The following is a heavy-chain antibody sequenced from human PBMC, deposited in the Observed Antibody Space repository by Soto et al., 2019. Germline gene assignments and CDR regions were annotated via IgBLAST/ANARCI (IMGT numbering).Heavy chain of an antibody. Sequence: QVQLVESGGGVVQPGRSLRLSCTASGFAFSNYGMHWVRQAPGKGLEWVAVLSYDASDKHSADSVKGRFTISRDNSKNSLYLQMNRLRAEDTAVYYCAKDLMIYAIRGSGSYFYGMDVWGQGTTVTVSS. J-gene: IGHJ6*02. CDR2: LSYDASDK. CDR1: GFAFSNYG. CDR3: AKDLMIYAIRGSGSYFYGMDV. V-gene: IGHV3-30*18. D-gene: IGHD2-8*01.